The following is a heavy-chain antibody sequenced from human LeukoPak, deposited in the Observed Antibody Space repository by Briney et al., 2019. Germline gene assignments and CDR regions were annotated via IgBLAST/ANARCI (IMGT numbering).Heavy chain of an antibody. CDR1: GFTFSSYG. J-gene: IGHJ1*01. V-gene: IGHV3-30*18. D-gene: IGHD2-15*01. CDR2: ISYDGGNK. Sequence: GGSLRLSCAPSGFTFSSYGMHWVRQAPGKGLEWVAVISYDGGNKYYADSVKGRFTISRDNSKNTLYLQMNSLRAEDTAVYYCAKDVEVYCSGGSCSIQHWGQGTLVTVSS. CDR3: AKDVEVYCSGGSCSIQH.